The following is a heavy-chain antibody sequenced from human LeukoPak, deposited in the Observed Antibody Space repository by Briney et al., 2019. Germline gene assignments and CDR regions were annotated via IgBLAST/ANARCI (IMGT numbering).Heavy chain of an antibody. Sequence: GGTLRLSCAASGFTFSSYSMNWVRQAPGKGLEWVSYISDSSTTIYYADSVKGRFTISRDNAKSSLYLQMNSLRAEDTAVYYCARTDGFDPWGQGTLVTVSS. CDR2: ISDSSTTI. CDR1: GFTFSSYS. V-gene: IGHV3-48*04. CDR3: ARTDGFDP. J-gene: IGHJ5*02.